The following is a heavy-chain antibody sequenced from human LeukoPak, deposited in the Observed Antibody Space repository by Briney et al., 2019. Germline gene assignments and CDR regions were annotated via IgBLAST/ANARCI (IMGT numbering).Heavy chain of an antibody. CDR3: AKAGLGAFDI. J-gene: IGHJ3*02. Sequence: GGSLRLSCAASRFSFSTYPMGWVRQAPGKGLEWVSAISGSGGSTYYADSVKGRFTISRDNSKNTLYLQMNSLRAEDTAVYYCAKAGLGAFDIWGQGTMVTVSS. CDR2: ISGSGGST. D-gene: IGHD3-22*01. CDR1: RFSFSTYP. V-gene: IGHV3-23*01.